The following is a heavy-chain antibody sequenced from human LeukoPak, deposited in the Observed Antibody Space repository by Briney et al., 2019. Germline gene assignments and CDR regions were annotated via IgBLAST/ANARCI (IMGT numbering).Heavy chain of an antibody. J-gene: IGHJ4*02. CDR1: GFTFSNAW. CDR2: IKSKTDGGTT. CDR3: TTDFGWDIPAAGTREVGY. D-gene: IGHD6-13*01. V-gene: IGHV3-15*01. Sequence: RSGGSLRLSCAGSGFTFSNAWMSWVRQAPGKGLEWVGRIKSKTDGGTTDYAAPVKGRFTISRDDSKNTLYLQMNSLKTEDTAVYYCTTDFGWDIPAAGTREVGYWGQGTLVTVSS.